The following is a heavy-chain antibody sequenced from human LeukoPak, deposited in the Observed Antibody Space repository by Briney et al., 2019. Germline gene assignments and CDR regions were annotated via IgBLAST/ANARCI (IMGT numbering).Heavy chain of an antibody. J-gene: IGHJ4*02. CDR3: ARDEKGDSSGWDFSPPFDY. D-gene: IGHD6-19*01. CDR1: GFTFDDYG. V-gene: IGHV3-20*04. Sequence: GGSLRLSCAASGFTFDDYGMSWVRQAPGKGLEWVSGINWNGGSTGYADSVKGRFTISRDNAKNSLYLQMNSLRAEDTALYYCARDEKGDSSGWDFSPPFDYWGQGTLVTVSS. CDR2: INWNGGST.